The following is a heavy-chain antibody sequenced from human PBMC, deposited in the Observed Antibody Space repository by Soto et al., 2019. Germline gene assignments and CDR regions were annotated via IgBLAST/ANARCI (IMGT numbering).Heavy chain of an antibody. CDR2: INPLSGIS. Sequence: QVQLVQSGAEVKKPESSVKVSCKTSGGTFVRHVISWVRQAPGQGPEWMGKINPLSGISNYAQKFQDRVTFTADTDSSTAYMELSSLRSDDTAVYYCATPACAATCGSPYHNIDHWGQGTLVTVSS. D-gene: IGHD2-2*01. J-gene: IGHJ4*02. V-gene: IGHV1-69*09. CDR1: GGTFVRHV. CDR3: ATPACAATCGSPYHNIDH.